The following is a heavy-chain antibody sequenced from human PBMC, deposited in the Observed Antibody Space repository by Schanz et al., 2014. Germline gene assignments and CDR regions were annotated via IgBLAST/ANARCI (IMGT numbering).Heavy chain of an antibody. CDR1: GYYFGGFG. Sequence: QVQLVQSGPEVKKPGASMKISCKAFGYYFGGFGISWVRQAPGQGLEWMGYISGYNGNTNYAPKVQDRVTMTTDTSTSTAYMELRSLRSDDTAVYYCARGWGYDALTGYVFWGQGTLVTVSS. V-gene: IGHV1-18*01. D-gene: IGHD3-9*01. CDR3: ARGWGYDALTGYVF. CDR2: ISGYNGNT. J-gene: IGHJ4*02.